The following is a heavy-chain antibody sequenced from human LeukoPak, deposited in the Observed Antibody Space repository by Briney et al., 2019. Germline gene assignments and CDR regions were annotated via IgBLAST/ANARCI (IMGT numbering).Heavy chain of an antibody. J-gene: IGHJ4*02. CDR1: GFXFSDYY. Sequence: PGGSLRLSCAASGFXFSDYYISWIRQAPGKGLEWVSYISSSSSYTNYADSVKGRFTISRDNAKNSLYLQMNSLRAEDTAVYYCARVPRITMVRGVIMAYYFDYWGQGTLVTASS. CDR2: ISSSSSYT. D-gene: IGHD3-10*01. CDR3: ARVPRITMVRGVIMAYYFDY. V-gene: IGHV3-11*05.